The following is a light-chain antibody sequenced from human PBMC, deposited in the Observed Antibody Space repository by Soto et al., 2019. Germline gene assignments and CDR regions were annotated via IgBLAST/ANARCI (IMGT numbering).Light chain of an antibody. CDR2: DAS. J-gene: IGKJ5*01. CDR1: QSISSY. Sequence: DIQMTQTPSSLSASVGDIVTITCLASQSISSYLGWYQQKPGGAPKLLIYDASSLQSALPSRFSGRGSGTDFTLTITGLQPDDFATYYCQQYSTFPLTFGQGTRLEI. CDR3: QQYSTFPLT. V-gene: IGKV1-5*01.